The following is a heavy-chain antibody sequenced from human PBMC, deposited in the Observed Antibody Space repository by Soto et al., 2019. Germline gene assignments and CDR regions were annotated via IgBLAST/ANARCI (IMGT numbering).Heavy chain of an antibody. CDR3: ARGGGSLNF. CDR2: INARSTHI. J-gene: IGHJ4*02. D-gene: IGHD2-15*01. Sequence: LVESGGGLVKTGGSLRRSCAASGFTFSESSLNWVRQAPGKGLEWVSSINARSTHIFYADSGKGRFTISRDNAKNSLFLQMDNLTAEDTAVYYCARGGGSLNFWGQGTLVTVSS. V-gene: IGHV3-21*01. CDR1: GFTFSESS.